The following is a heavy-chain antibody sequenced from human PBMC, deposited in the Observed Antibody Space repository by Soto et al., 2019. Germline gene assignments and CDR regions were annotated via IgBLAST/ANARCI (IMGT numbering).Heavy chain of an antibody. CDR2: IYYSGST. CDR1: GGSISSYY. J-gene: IGHJ6*02. V-gene: IGHV4-59*01. D-gene: IGHD3-10*01. CDR3: ARVRGSHYYYYGMDV. Sequence: SETPSLTCTVSGGSISSYYWSWIRQPPGKGLEWIGYIYYSGSTNYNPSLKSRVTISVDTSKNQFSLKLSSVTAADTAVYYCARVRGSHYYYYGMDVWGQGTTVTVSS.